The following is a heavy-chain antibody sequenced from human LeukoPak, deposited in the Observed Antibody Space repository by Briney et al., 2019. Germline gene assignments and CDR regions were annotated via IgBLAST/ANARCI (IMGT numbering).Heavy chain of an antibody. V-gene: IGHV4-34*01. J-gene: IGHJ5*02. CDR1: GGSFSGYY. CDR2: INHSGST. D-gene: IGHD3-22*01. CDR3: AGGRRVQDSSGYYGGIGRKYNWFDP. Sequence: TSETLSLTCAVYGGSFSGYYWSWIRQPPGKGLEWIGEINHSGSTNYNPSLKSRVTISVDTSKNQFSLKLSSVTAADTAVYYCAGGRRVQDSSGYYGGIGRKYNWFDPWGQGTLVTVSS.